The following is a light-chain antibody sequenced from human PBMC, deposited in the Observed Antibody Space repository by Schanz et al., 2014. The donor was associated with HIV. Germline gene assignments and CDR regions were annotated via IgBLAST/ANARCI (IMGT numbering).Light chain of an antibody. CDR3: GAWDSSLSVLL. V-gene: IGLV1-51*01. J-gene: IGLJ2*01. CDR2: VTH. CDR1: AFNIGQNY. Sequence: QSVLTQPPSVSAAPGQRVTISCSGSAFNIGQNYVSWFQQFPGTAPKLLIYVTHQRPSEIPDRFSGSKTGTSATLAIIGLQTGDEADYYCGAWDSSLSVLLFGGGTKLTVL.